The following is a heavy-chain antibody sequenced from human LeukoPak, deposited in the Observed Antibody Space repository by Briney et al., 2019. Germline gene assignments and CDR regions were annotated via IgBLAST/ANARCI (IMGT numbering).Heavy chain of an antibody. Sequence: SETLSLTCTVSGGSISSSSYYWGWIRQPPGKGLEWIGSIYYSGSTYYNPSLKSRVTISVDKSKNQVSLKMTSVTAADTAVYYCARGGSWYDSWGQGTLFIVSS. V-gene: IGHV4-39*07. CDR1: GGSISSSSYY. CDR2: IYYSGST. J-gene: IGHJ5*01. CDR3: ARGGSWYDS.